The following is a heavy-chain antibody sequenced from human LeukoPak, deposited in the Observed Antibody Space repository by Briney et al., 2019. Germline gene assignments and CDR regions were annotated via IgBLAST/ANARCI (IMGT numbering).Heavy chain of an antibody. D-gene: IGHD3-9*01. CDR1: GFTFSGSA. J-gene: IGHJ3*02. Sequence: GGSLRLSCAASGFTFSGSAIHWVRQASGKGLEWVGRIGIKSNSYATAYAASLKGRFTISRDDSKNTAYLQMNSLKTEDTAVYYCTRPSLTYYDFLTGYDPLDAFEIWGQGTMVTVSS. CDR3: TRPSLTYYDFLTGYDPLDAFEI. CDR2: IGIKSNSYAT. V-gene: IGHV3-73*01.